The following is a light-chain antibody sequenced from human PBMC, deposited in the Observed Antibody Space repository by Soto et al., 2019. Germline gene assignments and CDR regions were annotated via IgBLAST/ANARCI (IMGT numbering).Light chain of an antibody. CDR3: QSYDTSLSGYWV. CDR1: DSNLGDGYD. Sequence: QSVLAQPPSVSGAPGQTVTISCFGSDSNLGDGYDVYWYRHLPGTAPKLLIYGNTNRPSGVPDRFSGSKSGTSASLAITGLQAEDEADYYCQSYDTSLSGYWVFGGGTKVTVL. J-gene: IGLJ3*02. V-gene: IGLV1-40*01. CDR2: GNT.